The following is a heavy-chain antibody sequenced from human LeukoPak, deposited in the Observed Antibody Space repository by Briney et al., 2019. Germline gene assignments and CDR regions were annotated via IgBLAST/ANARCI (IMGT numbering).Heavy chain of an antibody. Sequence: PGGSLRLSCAASGFTFNAFGMNWVRQAPGKGLEWVSYISSSSSTIYYADSVKGRFTISRDNAKNSLYLQMNSLRDEDTAVYYCAREAGYSSSWYYWGQGTLVTVSS. D-gene: IGHD6-13*01. CDR3: AREAGYSSSWYY. J-gene: IGHJ4*02. V-gene: IGHV3-48*02. CDR2: ISSSSSTI. CDR1: GFTFNAFG.